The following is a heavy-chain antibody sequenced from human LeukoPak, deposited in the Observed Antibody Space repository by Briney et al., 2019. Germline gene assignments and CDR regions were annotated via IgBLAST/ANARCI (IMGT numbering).Heavy chain of an antibody. D-gene: IGHD6-19*01. CDR3: ARDVATSGWYTFDY. CDR2: TYYRSKWYN. V-gene: IGHV6-1*01. CDR1: GDSVSSNNGA. J-gene: IGHJ4*02. Sequence: SLTLSVTCAISGDSVSSNNGAWNWIRQSPSRGLEWLGRTYYRSKWYNEYAVSMRGRMTINADTSKNQFSLQLNSVTPEDTAIYYCARDVATSGWYTFDYWGQGTLVTVSS.